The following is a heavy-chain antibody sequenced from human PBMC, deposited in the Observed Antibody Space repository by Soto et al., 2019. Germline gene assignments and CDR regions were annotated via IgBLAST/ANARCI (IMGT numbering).Heavy chain of an antibody. CDR1: GFTVSSNY. D-gene: IGHD5-12*01. CDR2: IYSGGST. V-gene: IGHV3-66*01. Sequence: PGGSLRLSCAASGFTVSSNYMSWVRQAPGKGLEWVSVIYSGGSTYYADSVKGRFTISRDNSKNTLYLQMNSLRAEDTAVYYCARDARATYYMDVWGKGTTVTVSS. J-gene: IGHJ6*03. CDR3: ARDARATYYMDV.